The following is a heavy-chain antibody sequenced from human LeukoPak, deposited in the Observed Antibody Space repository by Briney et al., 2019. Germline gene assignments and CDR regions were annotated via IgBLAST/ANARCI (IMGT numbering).Heavy chain of an antibody. CDR2: ISGDGGST. D-gene: IGHD5-18*01. CDR1: GFTFDDYA. Sequence: PGGSLRLSCAASGFTFDDYAMHWVRQAPGKGLEWVSLISGDGGSTYYADSVKGRFTISRDNSKNSLYLQMNSLRTGDTALYYCAKDKRAAMVGYAFDIWGQGTMVTVSS. J-gene: IGHJ3*02. CDR3: AKDKRAAMVGYAFDI. V-gene: IGHV3-43*02.